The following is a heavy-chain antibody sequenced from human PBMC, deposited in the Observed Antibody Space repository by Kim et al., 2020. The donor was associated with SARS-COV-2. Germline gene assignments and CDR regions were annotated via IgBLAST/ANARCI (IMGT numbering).Heavy chain of an antibody. J-gene: IGHJ4*02. V-gene: IGHV4-30-4*01. CDR2: IYYSGST. CDR1: GGSISSGDYY. CDR3: ARDEGGVGGGY. Sequence: SETLSLTCTVSGGSISSGDYYWSWIRQPPGKGLEWIGYIYYSGSTYYNTSLKSRVTISVDTSKNQFSLKLSSVTAADTAVYYCARDEGGVGGGYWGQGTLVTVSS. D-gene: IGHD3-16*01.